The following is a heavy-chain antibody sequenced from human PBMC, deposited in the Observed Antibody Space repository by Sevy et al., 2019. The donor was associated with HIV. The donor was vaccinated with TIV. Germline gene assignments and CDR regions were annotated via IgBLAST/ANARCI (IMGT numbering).Heavy chain of an antibody. CDR3: ARDRDRGWFDP. V-gene: IGHV1-69*13. CDR2: IIAISGTT. J-gene: IGHJ5*02. Sequence: ASVKVSCKTSGGTFSGYAISWVRQAPGQGLEWMGGIIAISGTTNYVQKFQGRVTITADASTRTVYMELRSLKIEDTAIYYCARDRDRGWFDPWGQGTLVTVSS. D-gene: IGHD3-16*01. CDR1: GGTFSGYA.